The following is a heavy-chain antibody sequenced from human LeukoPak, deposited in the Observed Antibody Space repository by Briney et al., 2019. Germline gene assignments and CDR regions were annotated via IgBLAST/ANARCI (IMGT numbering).Heavy chain of an antibody. CDR1: GFTFSSYS. V-gene: IGHV3-21*01. J-gene: IGHJ4*02. Sequence: GGSLRLSCAASGFTFSSYSMNWVRQAPGKGLEWVSSISSSSSYIYYADSVKGRFTISRDNAKNSLYRQMNSLRAEDTAVYYCARSTQYGSGSLNFDYWGQGTLVTVSS. CDR2: ISSSSSYI. D-gene: IGHD3-10*01. CDR3: ARSTQYGSGSLNFDY.